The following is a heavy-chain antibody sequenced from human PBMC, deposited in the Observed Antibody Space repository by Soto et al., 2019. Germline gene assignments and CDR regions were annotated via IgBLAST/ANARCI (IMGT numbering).Heavy chain of an antibody. CDR2: IRGFSPYT. CDR1: GFTFRTYT. J-gene: IGHJ6*02. D-gene: IGHD2-15*01. V-gene: IGHV3-21*01. CDR3: ARDRGYDAHDYYYNAMDV. Sequence: GSLRLSCVASGFTFRTYTMNWVRQAPGKGLEWVSGIRGFSPYTFYAESVKGRFTISRDNAKNSLYLQMNSLGVEDTAVYYCARDRGYDAHDYYYNAMDVWGQGTTVTVSS.